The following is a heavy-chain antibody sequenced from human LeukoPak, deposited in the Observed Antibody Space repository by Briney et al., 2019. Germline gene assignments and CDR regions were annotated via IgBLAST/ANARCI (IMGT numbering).Heavy chain of an antibody. V-gene: IGHV1-46*01. Sequence: ASVKVSCKASGYTFSDYYMHWVRQAPGQGLEWMGIINPSGGSTSYAQKFQGRVTMTRDMSTSTVYMELSSLRSEDTAVYYCARAFMEQWLVPTDYWGQGTLVTVSS. J-gene: IGHJ4*02. CDR1: GYTFSDYY. D-gene: IGHD6-19*01. CDR3: ARAFMEQWLVPTDY. CDR2: INPSGGST.